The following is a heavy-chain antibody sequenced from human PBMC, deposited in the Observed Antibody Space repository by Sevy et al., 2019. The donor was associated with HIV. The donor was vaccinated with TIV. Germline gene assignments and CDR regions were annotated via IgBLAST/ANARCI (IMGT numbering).Heavy chain of an antibody. Sequence: GGSLRLSCAASGFTFSSYAMNWVRQAPGKGLEWVSSINAISSNIYYAASVKGRFTISRDNAENSPYLQMNSTRAEDTAVYYCARDLFSGGNAVYGYWGQGTLVTVSS. V-gene: IGHV3-21*01. CDR3: ARDLFSGGNAVYGY. J-gene: IGHJ4*02. CDR2: INAISSNI. D-gene: IGHD2-15*01. CDR1: GFTFSSYA.